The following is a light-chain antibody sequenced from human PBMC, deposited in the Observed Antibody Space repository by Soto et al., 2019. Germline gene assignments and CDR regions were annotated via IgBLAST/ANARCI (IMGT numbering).Light chain of an antibody. CDR1: SSDVGAYNF. Sequence: QSALTQPASVSGSPGQSITISCTGTSSDVGAYNFVSWYQQFPGKAPKLMIYEVSNRPSGVSDRFSGSKSGNTASLIISGLQDEDEADYYCSSPTGSATVLVGGGTQLTVL. CDR2: EVS. J-gene: IGLJ2*01. V-gene: IGLV2-14*01. CDR3: SSPTGSATVL.